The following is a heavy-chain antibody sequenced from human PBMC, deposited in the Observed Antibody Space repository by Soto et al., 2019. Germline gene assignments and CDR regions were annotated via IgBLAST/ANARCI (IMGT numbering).Heavy chain of an antibody. D-gene: IGHD3-3*01. V-gene: IGHV1-8*01. Sequence: QVQLVQSGAEVKKPGASVKVSCKASGYTFTSYDINWVRQATGQGLEWMGWMNPNSGNTGYAQKFQGRVTMTRNTSISTAYMELSSLRSEYTAVYYCANTNYDFWSGAYGMDVWGQGTTVTVSS. CDR3: ANTNYDFWSGAYGMDV. J-gene: IGHJ6*02. CDR1: GYTFTSYD. CDR2: MNPNSGNT.